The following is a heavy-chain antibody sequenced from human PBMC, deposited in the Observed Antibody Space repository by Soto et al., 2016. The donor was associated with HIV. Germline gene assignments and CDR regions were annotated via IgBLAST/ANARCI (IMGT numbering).Heavy chain of an antibody. D-gene: IGHD5-12*01. V-gene: IGHV1-2*02. CDR2: INPKSGGT. CDR3: ARQYTGYDLYYYFYMDV. CDR1: GYTFTGYY. Sequence: QVQLVQSGAEVKKPGASVKVSCKASGYTFTGYYMHWVRQAPGQGLEWMGWINPKSGGTNSAQTFQGRVTMTRDTSITTAYMELSRLTSDDTAVYYCARQYTGYDLYYYFYMDVWGKGTTVTVSS. J-gene: IGHJ6*03.